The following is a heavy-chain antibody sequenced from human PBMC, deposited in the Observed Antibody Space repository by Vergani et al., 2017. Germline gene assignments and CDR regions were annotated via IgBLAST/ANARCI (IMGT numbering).Heavy chain of an antibody. CDR3: ARDNFLDYYGSGSPPGGY. CDR1: GYTFTSYG. J-gene: IGHJ4*02. V-gene: IGHV1-18*01. D-gene: IGHD3-10*01. CDR2: ISAYNGNT. Sequence: QVQLVQSGAEVKKPGASVKVSCKASGYTFTSYGISWVRQAPGQGLEWMGWISAYNGNTNYAQKLQGRVTMTTDTSTSTAYMELRRLRSDDTAVYYCARDNFLDYYGSGSPPGGYWGQGTLVTVSS.